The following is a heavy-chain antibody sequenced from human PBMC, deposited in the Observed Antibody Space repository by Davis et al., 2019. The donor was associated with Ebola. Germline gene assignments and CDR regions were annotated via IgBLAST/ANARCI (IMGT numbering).Heavy chain of an antibody. V-gene: IGHV3-23*01. CDR2: ISGSGGST. D-gene: IGHD3-3*01. CDR3: AKDRSYDFWSGCWFDP. J-gene: IGHJ5*02. Sequence: GESLKISCAASGFTFSSYAMSWVRQAPGKGLEWVSAISGSGGSTYYADSVKGRFTISRDNSKNTLYLQMNSLRAEDTAVYYCAKDRSYDFWSGCWFDPWGQGTLVTVSS. CDR1: GFTFSSYA.